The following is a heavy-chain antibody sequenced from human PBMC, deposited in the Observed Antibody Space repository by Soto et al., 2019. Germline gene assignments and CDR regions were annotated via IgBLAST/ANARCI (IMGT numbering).Heavy chain of an antibody. J-gene: IGHJ4*02. CDR2: INPNSGGT. V-gene: IGHV1-2*04. D-gene: IGHD3-3*01. CDR1: GYTFTGYY. CDR3: ARGGEGLRCVEWLLYLDY. Sequence: QVQLVQSGAEVKKPGASVKVSCKASGYTFTGYYMHWVRQAPGQGLEWMGWINPNSGGTNYAQKFQGWVTMTRDTXIXTXYMELSRLRSDDTAVYYCARGGEGLRCVEWLLYLDYWGQGTLVTVSS.